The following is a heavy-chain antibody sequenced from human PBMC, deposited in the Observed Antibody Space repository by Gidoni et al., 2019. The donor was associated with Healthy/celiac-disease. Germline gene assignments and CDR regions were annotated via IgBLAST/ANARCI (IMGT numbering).Heavy chain of an antibody. J-gene: IGHJ5*02. CDR3: ARDRWELLRFRSELGHKFDP. V-gene: IGHV3-33*01. CDR1: GFTFSSYG. Sequence: QVQLVESGGGVGQPGRSLRPSCAASGFTFSSYGRHWVRQATGTRLEWVAVIWYDGSNTYYADSVKGRFTISRDNSKNTLYLQMNSLRAEDTAVYYCARDRWELLRFRSELGHKFDPWGQGTLVTVSS. CDR2: IWYDGSNT. D-gene: IGHD1-26*01.